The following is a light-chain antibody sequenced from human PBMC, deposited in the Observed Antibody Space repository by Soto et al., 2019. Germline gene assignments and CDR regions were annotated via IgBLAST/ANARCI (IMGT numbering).Light chain of an antibody. J-gene: IGKJ1*01. CDR1: QSISSW. V-gene: IGKV1-5*01. CDR3: QQYNSYSGT. CDR2: DAS. Sequence: DIQRTQSPSTLSASVGDRVTITCRASQSISSWLAWYQQKPGKAPKLLIYDASALPRGVPSMFSGRGSGTDFTLTISRLEPEDFATYYCQQYNSYSGTVGQGTKGDIK.